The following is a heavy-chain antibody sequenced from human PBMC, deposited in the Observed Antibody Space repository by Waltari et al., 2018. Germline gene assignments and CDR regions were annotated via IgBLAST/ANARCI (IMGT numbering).Heavy chain of an antibody. Sequence: QVQLQESGPGLVKPSETLSLTCAVSGYSISSGYYWGWIRQPPGKGLEWIGSIYHSGMTYYNPSLKSRVTISVDTSKNQFSLKLSSVTAAYTAVYYCATYYDSSGYHDYWGQGTLVTVSS. CDR1: GYSISSGYY. J-gene: IGHJ4*02. V-gene: IGHV4-38-2*01. CDR3: ATYYDSSGYHDY. D-gene: IGHD3-22*01. CDR2: IYHSGMT.